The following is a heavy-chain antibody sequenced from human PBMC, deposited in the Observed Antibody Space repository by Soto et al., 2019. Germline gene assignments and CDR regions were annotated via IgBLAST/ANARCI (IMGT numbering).Heavy chain of an antibody. D-gene: IGHD6-19*01. J-gene: IGHJ4*02. V-gene: IGHV4-31*02. Sequence: PSETLSVTWTVAGGSIISGGYCWSWIRQHPGKGLEWIGYIYYSGSTYYNPSLKSRVTISVDTSKNQFSLKLSSVTAADTAVYYCARSPIAVAGMWYFDYWGQGTLVTVSS. CDR2: IYYSGST. CDR1: GGSIISGGYC. CDR3: ARSPIAVAGMWYFDY.